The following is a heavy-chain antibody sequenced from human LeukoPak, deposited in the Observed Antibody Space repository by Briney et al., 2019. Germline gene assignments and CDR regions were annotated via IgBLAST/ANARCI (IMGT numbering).Heavy chain of an antibody. Sequence: GGSLRLSCAASGFGFSRYAMTWVRQAPGKGLEWVSLITESGHSTYYTKSVKGRFTISRDNSKDTLYLQMNSLGVEDTALYFCAKGFACAENRCYGLDSWAQGILVIVSS. CDR2: ITESGHST. CDR1: GFGFSRYA. D-gene: IGHD4/OR15-4a*01. J-gene: IGHJ4*02. CDR3: AKGFACAENRCYGLDS. V-gene: IGHV3-23*01.